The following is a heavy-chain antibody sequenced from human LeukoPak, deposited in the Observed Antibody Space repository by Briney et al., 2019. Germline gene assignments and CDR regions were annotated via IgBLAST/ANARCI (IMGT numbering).Heavy chain of an antibody. D-gene: IGHD6-19*01. Sequence: GASVKVSCKASGYTFTGYYMHWVRQAPGQGLEWMGWINPNSGGTSYAQKFQGRVTMTRDTSISTAYMELSRLRSDDTAVYYCARDSGIAVAGTWGQGTLVTVSS. CDR1: GYTFTGYY. CDR3: ARDSGIAVAGT. J-gene: IGHJ4*02. V-gene: IGHV1-2*02. CDR2: INPNSGGT.